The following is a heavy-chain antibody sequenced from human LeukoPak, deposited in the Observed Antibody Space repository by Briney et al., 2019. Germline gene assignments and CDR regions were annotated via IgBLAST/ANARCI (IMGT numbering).Heavy chain of an antibody. CDR1: GFTFSSYG. J-gene: IGHJ4*02. CDR2: IRYDGSNK. D-gene: IGHD4-11*01. CDR3: AKDRGLHPLPLKYYFDY. V-gene: IGHV3-30*02. Sequence: GGSLRLSCAASGFTFSSYGMHWVRQAPGKGLEWVAFIRYDGSNKYYADSVKGRFTISRDNSKNTLYLQMNSLRAEDTAVYYCAKDRGLHPLPLKYYFDYWGQGTLVTVSS.